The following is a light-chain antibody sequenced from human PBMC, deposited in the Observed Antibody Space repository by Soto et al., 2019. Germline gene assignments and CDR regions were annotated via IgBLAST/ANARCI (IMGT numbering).Light chain of an antibody. Sequence: EIVLTQSPVTLSLWPVEMATLSCSASQSVSSSYLAWYQQKPGQAPRLLIYGASSRATGIPDRFSGSGSGTEFTLTISRLEPEDFAVYYCQQYGGSPRTFGQGTKVDIK. J-gene: IGKJ1*01. CDR3: QQYGGSPRT. CDR1: QSVSSSY. V-gene: IGKV3-20*01. CDR2: GAS.